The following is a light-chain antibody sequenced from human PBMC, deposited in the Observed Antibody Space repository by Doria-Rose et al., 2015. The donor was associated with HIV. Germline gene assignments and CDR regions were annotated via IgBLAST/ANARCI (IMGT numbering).Light chain of an antibody. Sequence: TQSPEPLGMSLGERATLNCKSNQSLLYTSKDYLAWYQQKPGQPPQLLIYSASTRQSGVPARFSGSGSGTDFTLTISSLEAEDVAVYYCQQYYNTPSFGPGTTVDIK. J-gene: IGKJ3*01. CDR3: QQYYNTPS. V-gene: IGKV4-1*01. CDR1: QSLLYTSKDY. CDR2: SAS.